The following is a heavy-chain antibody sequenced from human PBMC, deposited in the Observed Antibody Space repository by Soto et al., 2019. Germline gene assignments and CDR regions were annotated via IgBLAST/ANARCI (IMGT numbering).Heavy chain of an antibody. Sequence: SETLSLTCTISGASMTSSSYFWGFVRQPPGLGLEWIGTIYYNRSTYYSKSLKNRVAISVDTSENLYSMSLRSVTAADTAMKYGAMTAVTCHRYYDYWGQGALVTVSS. CDR3: AMTAVTCHRYYDY. CDR1: GASMTSSSYF. V-gene: IGHV4-39*01. D-gene: IGHD2-21*02. CDR2: IYYNRST. J-gene: IGHJ4*02.